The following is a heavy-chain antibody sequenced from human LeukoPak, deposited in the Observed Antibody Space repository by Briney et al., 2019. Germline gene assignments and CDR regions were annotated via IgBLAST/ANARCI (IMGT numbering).Heavy chain of an antibody. J-gene: IGHJ5*02. CDR2: ISGSGGST. D-gene: IGHD6-6*01. Sequence: GGSLRLSCAASGFTFSSYGMHWVRQAPGKGLEWVSAISGSGGSTYYADSVKGRFTISRDNSKNTLYLQMNSLRAEDTAVYYCAKDRSSIAARSWFDPWGQGTLVTVSS. V-gene: IGHV3-23*01. CDR3: AKDRSSIAARSWFDP. CDR1: GFTFSSYG.